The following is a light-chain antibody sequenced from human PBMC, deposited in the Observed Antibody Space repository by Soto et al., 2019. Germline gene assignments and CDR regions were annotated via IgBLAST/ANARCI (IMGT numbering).Light chain of an antibody. CDR2: KAS. CDR1: QTISSW. J-gene: IGKJ1*01. Sequence: IQLTHSPSALSASVVDGVTITFRASQTISSWLAWYQQKPGKAPKLLIYKASTLKSGVPSRFSGSGSGTAFTLTINTLQPDDFATYYCQQFNSYSWKFGQGTKVDIK. V-gene: IGKV1-5*03. CDR3: QQFNSYSWK.